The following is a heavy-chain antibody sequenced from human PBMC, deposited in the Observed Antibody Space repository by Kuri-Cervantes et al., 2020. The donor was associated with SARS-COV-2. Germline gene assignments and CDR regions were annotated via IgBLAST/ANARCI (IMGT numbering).Heavy chain of an antibody. J-gene: IGHJ4*02. CDR1: GFTFSTYG. V-gene: IGHV3-23*01. D-gene: IGHD3-22*01. Sequence: GGSLRLSCAASGFTFSTYGMNWVRQAPGRGLGWVSGICGGGGRTLYTDSVKGRLIISRDNPKNTLYLQMNSLSAEDTAVFYCARDGSSGYYLPDSWGQGTLVTVSS. CDR2: ICGGGGRT. CDR3: ARDGSSGYYLPDS.